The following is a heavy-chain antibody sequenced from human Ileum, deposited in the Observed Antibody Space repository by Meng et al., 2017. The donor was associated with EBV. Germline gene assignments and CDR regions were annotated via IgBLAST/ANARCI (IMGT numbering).Heavy chain of an antibody. CDR2: IRSKTDGETT. J-gene: IGHJ4*02. V-gene: IGHV3-15*01. D-gene: IGHD6-6*01. Sequence: LVESGGGLVKPGGTLMLSCAASGLTFSSAWMTWVRQAPGKGLEWVGLIRSKTDGETTEYAAPVKGRFTISRDDSKNTVYLQMNSLKTDDTAVYHCSTGYSSASHDGYWGLGTLVTVSS. CDR3: STGYSSASHDGY. CDR1: GLTFSSAW.